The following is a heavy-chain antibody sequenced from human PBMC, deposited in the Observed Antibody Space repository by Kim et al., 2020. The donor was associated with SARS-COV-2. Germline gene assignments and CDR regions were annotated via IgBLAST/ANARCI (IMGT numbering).Heavy chain of an antibody. V-gene: IGHV4-31*03. CDR1: GGSISSGGYY. J-gene: IGHJ6*02. CDR2: IYYSGST. D-gene: IGHD3-3*01. CDR3: ARELGTITIFGVVDYGMDV. Sequence: SETLSLTCTVSGGSISSGGYYWSWIRQHPGKGLEWIGYIYYSGSTYYNPSLKSRVTISVDTSKNQFSLKLSSVTAADTAVYYCARELGTITIFGVVDYGMDVWGQGTTVTVSS.